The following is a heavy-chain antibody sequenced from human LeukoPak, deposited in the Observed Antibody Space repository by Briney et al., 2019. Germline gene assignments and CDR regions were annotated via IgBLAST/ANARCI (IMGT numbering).Heavy chain of an antibody. CDR2: IIPIFGTA. D-gene: IGHD3-22*01. CDR1: GGTFSSYA. J-gene: IGHJ4*02. V-gene: IGHV1-69*01. Sequence: SVKVSCKASGGTFSSYAISWVRQAPGQGLEWMGGIIPIFGTANYAQKFQGRVTITAVESTSTAYMELSSLRSEDTAVYYCARRSDSSGYPYYFDYWGQGTLVTVSS. CDR3: ARRSDSSGYPYYFDY.